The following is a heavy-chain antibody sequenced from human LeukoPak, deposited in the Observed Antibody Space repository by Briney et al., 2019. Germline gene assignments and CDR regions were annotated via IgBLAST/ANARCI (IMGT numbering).Heavy chain of an antibody. CDR1: GGSISSSNYY. D-gene: IGHD1-1*01. J-gene: IGHJ5*02. V-gene: IGHV4-39*01. CDR3: ARHTWSGTVEFDP. CDR2: IYSSGST. Sequence: SETLSLTCTVSGGSISSSNYYWGWIRQPPGKGLEWIGSIYSSGSTYYNPSLESRVTISVDTSKNQFSLKLSSVTAADTAMYFCARHTWSGTVEFDPWGQGTLVTVSS.